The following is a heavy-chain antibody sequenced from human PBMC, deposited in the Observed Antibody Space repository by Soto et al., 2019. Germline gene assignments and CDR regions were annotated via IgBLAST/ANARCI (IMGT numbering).Heavy chain of an antibody. D-gene: IGHD1-7*01. Sequence: QVTLKESGPVLVKPTETLTLTCTVSGFSLSNARMGVSWIRQPPGKALEWIAHIFSNDEKSYSTSLKSRLTISKDTSKSQVVLTMTNMDPVDTATYFCARIPTGTTWDLDWFDPWGQGTLVTVSS. CDR2: IFSNDEK. CDR1: GFSLSNARMG. V-gene: IGHV2-26*01. J-gene: IGHJ5*02. CDR3: ARIPTGTTWDLDWFDP.